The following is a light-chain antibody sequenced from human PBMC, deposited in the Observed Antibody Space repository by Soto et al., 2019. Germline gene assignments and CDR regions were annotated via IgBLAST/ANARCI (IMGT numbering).Light chain of an antibody. J-gene: IGLJ1*01. CDR2: DVS. CDR1: CSDVGGYNY. V-gene: IGLV2-14*01. CDR3: SSYTTSGTYV. Sequence: QSALTQPASVSGSPGQSITISCTGTCSDVGGYNYVSWYQQHPGKAPKLMIIDVSNRPSGVSNRFSGSKSGNTASLTISGLQAEDEADYYCSSYTTSGTYVFGTGTKLTVL.